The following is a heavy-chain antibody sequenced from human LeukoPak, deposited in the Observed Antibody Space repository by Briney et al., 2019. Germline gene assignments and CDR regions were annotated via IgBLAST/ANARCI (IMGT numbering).Heavy chain of an antibody. CDR2: TNHSGST. CDR1: GGSFSGYY. V-gene: IGHV4-34*01. D-gene: IGHD6-6*01. CDR3: AASYQYYFDY. Sequence: SETLSLTCAVYGGSFSGYYWSWIRQPPGKGLEWIGETNHSGSTNYNPSLKSRVTISVDTSKNQFSLKLSSVTAADTAVYYCAASYQYYFDYWGQGTLVTVSS. J-gene: IGHJ4*02.